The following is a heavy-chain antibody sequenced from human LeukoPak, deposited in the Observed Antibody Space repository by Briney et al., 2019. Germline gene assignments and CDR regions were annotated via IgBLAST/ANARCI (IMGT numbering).Heavy chain of an antibody. CDR2: IISTSKTI. J-gene: IGHJ6*03. CDR3: ARGIDNYYYYMDV. CDR1: GFNLTVYE. V-gene: IGHV3-48*03. Sequence: GGSPRLSCAVSGFNLTVYEIIWVRQAPGKGLEWVSYIISTSKTIYYSDSVKGRFTISRDTAKNSLYLEMNSLRAEDTAVYYCARGIDNYYYYMDVWGKGTTVTVSS.